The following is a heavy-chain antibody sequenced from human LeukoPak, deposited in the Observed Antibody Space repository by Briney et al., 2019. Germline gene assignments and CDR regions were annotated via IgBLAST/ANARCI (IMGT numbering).Heavy chain of an antibody. D-gene: IGHD6-19*01. CDR2: ISSSSSYI. V-gene: IGHV3-21*01. J-gene: IGHJ4*02. CDR1: GFPFSSYS. CDR3: ARVEGVAVAGRYYFDY. Sequence: GGSLRLSCEASGFPFSSYSLNWVRQAPGKGLEWVSSISSSSSYIFYGDSVKGRFTISRDNAKNSLFLQMNSLRAEDTAVYYCARVEGVAVAGRYYFDYWGQGTVVTVSS.